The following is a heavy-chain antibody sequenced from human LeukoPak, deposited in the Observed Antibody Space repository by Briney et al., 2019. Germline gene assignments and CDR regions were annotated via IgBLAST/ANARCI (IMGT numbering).Heavy chain of an antibody. J-gene: IGHJ4*02. Sequence: PSETLSLTCAVYGGSFSGYYWSWIRQPPGKGLEWIGEINHSGSTYYNPSLKSRVTISVDTSKNQFSLKLSSVTAADTAVYYCAGAVAGSRFDYWGQGTLVTVSS. V-gene: IGHV4-34*01. D-gene: IGHD6-19*01. CDR2: INHSGST. CDR1: GGSFSGYY. CDR3: AGAVAGSRFDY.